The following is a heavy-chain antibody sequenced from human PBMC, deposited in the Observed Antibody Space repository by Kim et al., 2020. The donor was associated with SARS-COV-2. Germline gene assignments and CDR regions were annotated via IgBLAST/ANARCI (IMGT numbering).Heavy chain of an antibody. D-gene: IGHD3-10*01. CDR1: GGSISSSSYY. J-gene: IGHJ4*02. CDR3: ARHEGLLWFGELFNY. CDR2: IYYSGST. V-gene: IGHV4-39*01. Sequence: SETLSLTCTVSGGSISSSSYYWGWIRQPPGKGLEWIGSIYYSGSTYYNPSLKSRVTISVDTSKNQFSLKLSSVTAADTAVYYCARHEGLLWFGELFNYWGQGTLVTVSS.